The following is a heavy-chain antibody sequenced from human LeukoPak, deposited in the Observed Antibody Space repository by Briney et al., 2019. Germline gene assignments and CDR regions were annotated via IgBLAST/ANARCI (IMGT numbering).Heavy chain of an antibody. J-gene: IGHJ4*02. D-gene: IGHD5-18*01. CDR1: GGSFSGYY. Sequence: SETLSLTCAVYGGSFSGYYWSWIRQPPGKGLEWIGEINHSGSTNYNPSLKSRVTISVDTSKNQFSLKLSSVTAADTAVYYCAGVSWLRGAGWIHFDYWGQGTLVTVSS. CDR2: INHSGST. CDR3: AGVSWLRGAGWIHFDY. V-gene: IGHV4-34*01.